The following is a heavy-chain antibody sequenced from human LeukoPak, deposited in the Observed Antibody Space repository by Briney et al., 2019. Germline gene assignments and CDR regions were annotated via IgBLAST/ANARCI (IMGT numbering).Heavy chain of an antibody. CDR3: GSGVIFYDSSGRNY. CDR1: GFTFSSYE. D-gene: IGHD3-22*01. Sequence: GGSLRLSCAASGFTFSSYEMNWVRQAPGKGLEWVSSISSSGTTIYYADSVKGRFTVSRDSAKNSVYLQMNSLRAEDTAVYYCGSGVIFYDSSGRNYWGQGTLVTVS. V-gene: IGHV3-48*03. CDR2: ISSSGTTI. J-gene: IGHJ4*02.